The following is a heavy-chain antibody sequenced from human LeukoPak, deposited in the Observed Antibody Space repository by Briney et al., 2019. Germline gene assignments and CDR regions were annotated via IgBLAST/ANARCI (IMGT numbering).Heavy chain of an antibody. CDR1: RFSFSTYG. D-gene: IGHD3-10*01. J-gene: IGHJ5*02. V-gene: IGHV3-30*02. CDR3: AKDPDFYGSGASGFDA. Sequence: TGGSLRLSCAASRFSFSTYGMHWVRQAPGKGLEWVAFIRYDGSSEYYANSVKGRFTISRDNSKNTLYLQVNSLRTEDTAVYYCAKDPDFYGSGASGFDAWGQGTLVIVSA. CDR2: IRYDGSSE.